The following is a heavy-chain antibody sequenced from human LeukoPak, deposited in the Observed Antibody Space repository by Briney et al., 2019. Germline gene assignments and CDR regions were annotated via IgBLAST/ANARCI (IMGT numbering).Heavy chain of an antibody. CDR2: ISGSGGST. CDR1: GXTFSSYA. D-gene: IGHD3-10*01. V-gene: IGHV3-23*01. J-gene: IGHJ6*02. Sequence: GGSLRLSCAASGXTFSSYAMSWVRQAPGKGLEWVSAISGSGGSTYYADSVKGRFTISRDNSKNTLYLQMNSLRAEDTAVYYCAKGMVRGGYYYYGMDVWGQGTPVTVSS. CDR3: AKGMVRGGYYYYGMDV.